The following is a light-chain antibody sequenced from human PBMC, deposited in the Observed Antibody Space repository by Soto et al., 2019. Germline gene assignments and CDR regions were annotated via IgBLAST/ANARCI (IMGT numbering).Light chain of an antibody. V-gene: IGKV1-9*01. CDR2: AAS. Sequence: IQVTQSPSFLSASVGDRVTMTCRASQGISSYLAWYQQKPGKAPKLLIYAASTLQSGVPSRFSGSGSGTEFTLTISSLQPEDFATYYCQQLNSYPLTFGGGTKVDIK. CDR3: QQLNSYPLT. CDR1: QGISSY. J-gene: IGKJ4*01.